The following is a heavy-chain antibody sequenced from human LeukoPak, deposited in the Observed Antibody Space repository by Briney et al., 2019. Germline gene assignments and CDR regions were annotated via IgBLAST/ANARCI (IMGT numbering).Heavy chain of an antibody. CDR2: IYTSGST. CDR3: ARETEKQWQY. Sequence: KPSQTLSLTCTVSGGSITSGNYYWSWIRQPAGKGLEWIGRIYTSGSTNYNPSLKSRVTISVDTSKNQFSLKLSSVTAADTAVYYCARETEKQWQYWGQGTTVSVSS. V-gene: IGHV4-61*02. CDR1: GGSITSGNYY. D-gene: IGHD6-19*01. J-gene: IGHJ3*01.